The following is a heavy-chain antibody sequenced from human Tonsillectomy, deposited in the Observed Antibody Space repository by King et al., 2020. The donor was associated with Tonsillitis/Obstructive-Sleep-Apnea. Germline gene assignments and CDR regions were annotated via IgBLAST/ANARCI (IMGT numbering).Heavy chain of an antibody. CDR1: GASISTYY. Sequence: QLQESGPGLVKPSETLSLTCTVSGASISTYYWSWVRKPQGKGLGWVGYIHYSGGTNNNPTLKSRVTISVDTSKNQFSLKLSAVTAADTAVYYCARDGGNWGPERYFDLWGRGTLVTVSS. J-gene: IGHJ2*01. V-gene: IGHV4-59*08. D-gene: IGHD4-23*01. CDR3: ARDGGNWGPERYFDL. CDR2: IHYSGGT.